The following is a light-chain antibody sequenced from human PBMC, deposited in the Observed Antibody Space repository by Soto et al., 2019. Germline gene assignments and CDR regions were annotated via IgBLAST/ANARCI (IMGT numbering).Light chain of an antibody. CDR2: GAS. J-gene: IGKJ1*01. CDR1: QSLGTN. CDR3: QQYNMWPRT. V-gene: IGKV3-15*01. Sequence: EIVMRQSPATLSVSPGERATLSCRASQSLGTNLAWFQQKPGQAPRLLIHGASTRATGTPARFSGSGSGTEFTLTINSLQSEDFSVYYCQQYNMWPRTFGQGTKGDIK.